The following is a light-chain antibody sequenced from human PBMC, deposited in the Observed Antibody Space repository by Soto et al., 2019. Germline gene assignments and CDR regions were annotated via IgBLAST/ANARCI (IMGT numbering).Light chain of an antibody. CDR1: SSDVGSYNL. CDR3: CSYAGSSTFLVV. CDR2: EGS. Sequence: QSALTQPASVSGSPGQSITISCTGTSSDVGSYNLVSWYQQHPGKAPKLMIYEGSKRPSGVSNRVSGSKSGNTASLTISGLQAEDEADYYCCSYAGSSTFLVVFGGGTKLTVL. V-gene: IGLV2-23*01. J-gene: IGLJ2*01.